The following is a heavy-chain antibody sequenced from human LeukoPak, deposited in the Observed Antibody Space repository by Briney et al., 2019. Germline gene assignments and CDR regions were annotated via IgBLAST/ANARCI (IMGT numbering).Heavy chain of an antibody. D-gene: IGHD3-10*01. CDR1: GGSISSGDYC. CDR2: IYNNGRT. CDR3: NYYGSGSYYRRVLDAFDI. V-gene: IGHV4-30-4*01. J-gene: IGHJ3*02. Sequence: SETLSLTCTVSGGSISSGDYCWSWIRQPPGKGLEWIGYIYNNGRTYYNPSLKSRVTISVDTSKNQFSLKLTSVTAADTAVYYCNYYGSGSYYRRVLDAFDIWGQGTMVTVSS.